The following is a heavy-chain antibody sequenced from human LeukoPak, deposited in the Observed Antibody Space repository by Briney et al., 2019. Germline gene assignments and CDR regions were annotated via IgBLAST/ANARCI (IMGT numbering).Heavy chain of an antibody. CDR2: IIPIFGTA. CDR3: TTRACHAGGCSSSFYYYYGLHF. D-gene: IGHD3-16*01. V-gene: IGHV1-69*13. J-gene: IGHJ6*02. Sequence: ASVKVSCTASGNSISNYAVSWVRQAPGQGFEWMGGIIPIFGTADYAQKFQGRVTITADQSTSTTYMALSSLKSEDTATYYCTTRACHAGGCSSSFYYYYGLHFWGQGTTVSVSS. CDR1: GNSISNYA.